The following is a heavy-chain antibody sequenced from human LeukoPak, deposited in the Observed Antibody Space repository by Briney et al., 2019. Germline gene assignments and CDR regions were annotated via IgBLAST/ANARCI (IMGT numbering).Heavy chain of an antibody. CDR3: ARMDMDPAMVTNFFDY. CDR1: GYTFTSYY. V-gene: IGHV1-46*01. D-gene: IGHD5-18*01. J-gene: IGHJ4*02. CDR2: IHPSGGST. Sequence: GAAVTVSCKASGYTFTSYYMHWVRQAPGQGLEWMGVIHPSGGSTSYAQKFQGKITMTKDTSTSTVYIGLSSLTSDDTAVYYCARMDMDPAMVTNFFDYWGQGTLVTVSS.